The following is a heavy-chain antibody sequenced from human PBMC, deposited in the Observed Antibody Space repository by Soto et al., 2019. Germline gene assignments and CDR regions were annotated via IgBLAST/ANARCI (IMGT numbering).Heavy chain of an antibody. J-gene: IGHJ3*02. CDR3: ARERTYYYDSSGYYHGPAFDI. D-gene: IGHD3-22*01. CDR2: IWYDVSNK. CDR1: GLTFSSYG. Sequence: SLSLSFAASGLTFSSYGMHWVRQAPGKGLEWVAAIWYDVSNKYYADSVEGRFTISRDDSKNTLYLQMNGLRAEDTAVYYCARERTYYYDSSGYYHGPAFDIWGQGTMVTVSS. V-gene: IGHV3-33*01.